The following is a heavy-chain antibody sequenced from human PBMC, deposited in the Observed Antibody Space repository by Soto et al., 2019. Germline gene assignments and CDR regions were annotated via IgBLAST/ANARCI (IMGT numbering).Heavy chain of an antibody. D-gene: IGHD3-10*01. CDR1: GFTFSSYG. Sequence: GGSLRLSCAASGFTFSSYGMHWVRQAPGKGLEWVAVIWYDGNNKYYADSVKGRFTISRDNSKNILTLQMNSLRAEDTAVYYCAREGSSGSYFTFYFDYWGQGTLVTVSS. CDR3: AREGSSGSYFTFYFDY. V-gene: IGHV3-33*01. J-gene: IGHJ4*02. CDR2: IWYDGNNK.